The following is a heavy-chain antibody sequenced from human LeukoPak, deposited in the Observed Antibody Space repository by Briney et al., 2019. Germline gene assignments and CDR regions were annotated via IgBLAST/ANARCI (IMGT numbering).Heavy chain of an antibody. CDR2: IKQGGSEK. CDR3: ARGPNHGDRVDYLDS. CDR1: GFTFGSHW. D-gene: IGHD4-17*01. Sequence: GGSLRLSSAASGFTFGSHWMTWVRQAPGKGLEWVASIKQGGSEKYYVDSVKGRFTVSRDNAKNSVSLQMNSLSADDTAIYYCARGPNHGDRVDYLDSWGQGTKVTVSS. V-gene: IGHV3-7*01. J-gene: IGHJ4*02.